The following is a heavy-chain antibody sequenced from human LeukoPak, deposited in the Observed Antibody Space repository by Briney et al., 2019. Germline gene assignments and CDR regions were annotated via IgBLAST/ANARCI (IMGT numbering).Heavy chain of an antibody. CDR1: GFTFSGHW. V-gene: IGHV3-33*08. CDR2: IWSDGNNK. J-gene: IGHJ6*02. Sequence: GSLRLSCTASGFTFSGHWMSWVRQAPGKGLEWVAVIWSDGNNKYYADSVKGRFTISRDNSKNTLYLQMNSLRAEDTAVYYCARDMTYYYGMDVWGQGTTVTVSS. CDR3: ARDMTYYYGMDV. D-gene: IGHD3-16*01.